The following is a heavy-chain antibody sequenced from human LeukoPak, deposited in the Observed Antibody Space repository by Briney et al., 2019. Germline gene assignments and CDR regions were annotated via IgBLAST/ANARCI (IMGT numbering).Heavy chain of an antibody. Sequence: GGSLRLSCAASGFTFSSYAMSWVRQAPGKGLEWVSAISGSGGSTYYADSVKGRFTISRDNSKNTLYLQMNSLRSEDTAVYYCAKEGARIQLWPRFDPWGQGTLVTVSS. D-gene: IGHD5-18*01. CDR1: GFTFSSYA. CDR2: ISGSGGST. J-gene: IGHJ5*02. V-gene: IGHV3-23*01. CDR3: AKEGARIQLWPRFDP.